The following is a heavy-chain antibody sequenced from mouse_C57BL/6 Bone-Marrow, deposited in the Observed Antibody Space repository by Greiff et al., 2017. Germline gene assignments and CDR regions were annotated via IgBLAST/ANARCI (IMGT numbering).Heavy chain of an antibody. J-gene: IGHJ2*01. CDR2: ISSGGVYI. CDR1: GFTFSSYA. D-gene: IGHD4-1*01. V-gene: IGHV5-9-1*02. Sequence: EVHLVESGEGLVKPGGSLKLSCAASGFTFSSYAMSWVRQTPEKRLEWVAYISSGGVYIYYADTVKCRFTISRDNARHTLYLQMSSLQSEDTAMYYGTRVYVTGTGDYWGQSTTRTVSS. CDR3: TRVYVTGTGDY.